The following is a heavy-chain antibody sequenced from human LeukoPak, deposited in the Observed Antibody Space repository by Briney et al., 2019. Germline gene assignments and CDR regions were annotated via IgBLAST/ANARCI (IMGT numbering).Heavy chain of an antibody. CDR3: ARALGATLPYSNYPGWFDP. V-gene: IGHV3-21*01. D-gene: IGHD4-11*01. CDR1: GFPISRYS. J-gene: IGHJ5*02. Sequence: PGGSLRLSCAASGFPISRYSMNWVRQAPGKGLEWVSSISSGSTYIYYADSVKGRFTISRDNAKNSLFLQMNSLRAEDTAVYYCARALGATLPYSNYPGWFDPWGQGTLVTVSS. CDR2: ISSGSTYI.